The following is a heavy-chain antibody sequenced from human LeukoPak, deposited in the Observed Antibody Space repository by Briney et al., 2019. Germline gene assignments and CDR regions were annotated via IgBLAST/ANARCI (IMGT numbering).Heavy chain of an antibody. J-gene: IGHJ4*02. Sequence: GGSLRLSCAASGFTFSSYSMNWVRQAPGKGLEWVSSIRSSSSYIYYADSVKGRFTISRDNAKNSLYLQMNSLRAEDTAVYYCAILNYGSGSYYPYWGQGTLVTVSS. CDR3: AILNYGSGSYYPY. CDR1: GFTFSSYS. V-gene: IGHV3-21*01. CDR2: IRSSSSYI. D-gene: IGHD3-10*01.